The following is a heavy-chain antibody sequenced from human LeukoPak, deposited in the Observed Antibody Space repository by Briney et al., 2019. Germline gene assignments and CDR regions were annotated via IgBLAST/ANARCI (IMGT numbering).Heavy chain of an antibody. D-gene: IGHD4-17*01. J-gene: IGHJ4*02. Sequence: GESLQISCQCSGYSFTSRWIAWVRQLPGKGLEWMGIIYPDDSDIRYNPSFQGQVTMSADKSVNVAYLQWSSLKASDTAMYYCATFSNYGDFFDFWGQGTLVTVSS. CDR3: ATFSNYGDFFDF. CDR2: IYPDDSDI. CDR1: GYSFTSRW. V-gene: IGHV5-51*01.